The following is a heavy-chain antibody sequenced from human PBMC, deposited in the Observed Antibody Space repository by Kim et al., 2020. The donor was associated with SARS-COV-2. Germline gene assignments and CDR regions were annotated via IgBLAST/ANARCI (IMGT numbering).Heavy chain of an antibody. CDR2: INHSGST. CDR3: ARRPVVPAATWFDP. J-gene: IGHJ5*02. D-gene: IGHD2-2*01. Sequence: SETLSLTCAVYGGSFSGYYWSWIRQPPGKGLEWIGEINHSGSTNYNPSLKSRVTISVDTSKNQFSLKLSSVTAADTAVYYCARRPVVPAATWFDPWGQGTLVTVSS. CDR1: GGSFSGYY. V-gene: IGHV4-34*01.